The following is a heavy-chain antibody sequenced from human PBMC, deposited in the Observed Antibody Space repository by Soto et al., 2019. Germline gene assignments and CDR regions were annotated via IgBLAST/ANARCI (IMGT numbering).Heavy chain of an antibody. CDR3: ARDSGWITIFGVVGYYYYGMDV. CDR1: GYTFTSYY. CDR2: INPSGGST. J-gene: IGHJ6*02. Sequence: GASVKVSCKASGYTFTSYYMHWVRQAPGQGLEWMGIINPSGGSTSYAQKFQGRVTMTRDTSTSTVYMELSSLRSEDTAVYYCARDSGWITIFGVVGYYYYGMDVWGQGTTVTVSS. D-gene: IGHD3-3*01. V-gene: IGHV1-46*01.